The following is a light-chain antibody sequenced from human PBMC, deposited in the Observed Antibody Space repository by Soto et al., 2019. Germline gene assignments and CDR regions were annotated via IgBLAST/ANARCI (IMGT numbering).Light chain of an antibody. J-gene: IGKJ1*01. V-gene: IGKV3-11*01. CDR2: DVS. Sequence: EIVMTQSPATLSVSPGERATLSCRASQSVSSNLAWYQQKPGQAPGLLIYDVSNRATGIPARFSGSGSGTDFTLTISSLEPEDFAVYYCQQRSNWPRTFGQGTKVDIK. CDR1: QSVSSN. CDR3: QQRSNWPRT.